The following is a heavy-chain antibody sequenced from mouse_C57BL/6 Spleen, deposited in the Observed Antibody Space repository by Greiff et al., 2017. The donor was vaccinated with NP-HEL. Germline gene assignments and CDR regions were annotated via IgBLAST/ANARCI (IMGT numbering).Heavy chain of an antibody. D-gene: IGHD1-1*01. V-gene: IGHV1-80*01. Sequence: VQLQQSGAELVKPGASVKISCKASGYAFSSYWMNWVKQRPGTGLEWIGQIYPGDGDTNYNGKFKGKATLTADKSSSTAYMQLSSLTSEDSAVYFCASPYYYGSSSGFAYWGQGTLVTVSA. CDR3: ASPYYYGSSSGFAY. J-gene: IGHJ3*01. CDR1: GYAFSSYW. CDR2: IYPGDGDT.